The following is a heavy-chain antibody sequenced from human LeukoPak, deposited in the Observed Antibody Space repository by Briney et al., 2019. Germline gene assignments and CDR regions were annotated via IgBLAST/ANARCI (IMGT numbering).Heavy chain of an antibody. CDR3: ARGPDSGYAQYYFDY. D-gene: IGHD5-12*01. J-gene: IGHJ4*02. CDR2: IYYSGST. V-gene: IGHV4-39*01. Sequence: PSETLSLTCTVSGGSISSSSYYWGWIRQPPGKGLEWIGSIYYSGSTYYNPSLKSRVTISVDTSKNQFSLKLSSVTAADTAVYYCARGPDSGYAQYYFDYWGQGTLVTVSS. CDR1: GGSISSSSYY.